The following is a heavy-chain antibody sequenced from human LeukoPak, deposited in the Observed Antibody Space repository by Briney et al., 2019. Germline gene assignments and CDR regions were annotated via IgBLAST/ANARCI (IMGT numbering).Heavy chain of an antibody. D-gene: IGHD3-22*01. CDR2: INAGNGNT. CDR1: GYTFTSYA. V-gene: IGHV1-3*01. CDR3: ARVSYYYDSSGLHAFDI. Sequence: ASVKVSCKASGYTFTSYAMHWVRQAPGQRLEWMGWINAGNGNTKYSQKFQGRVTITRDTSASTAYMELSSLRSEDTAVHYCARVSYYYDSSGLHAFDIWGQGTMVTVSS. J-gene: IGHJ3*02.